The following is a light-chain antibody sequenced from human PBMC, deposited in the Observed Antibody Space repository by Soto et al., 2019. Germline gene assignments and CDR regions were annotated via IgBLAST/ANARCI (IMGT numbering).Light chain of an antibody. J-gene: IGKJ1*01. V-gene: IGKV3-20*01. CDR1: QSVSSSY. CDR3: QQYGSSQWT. Sequence: EIVLTHSPGTLSLSPGARATLSCRASQSVSSSYLAWYQQKPGQAPRLLIYGASSRATGIPDRFSCSESGTDFTLAISRLEPEDFVVYYCQQYGSSQWTFGQGTKVESK. CDR2: GAS.